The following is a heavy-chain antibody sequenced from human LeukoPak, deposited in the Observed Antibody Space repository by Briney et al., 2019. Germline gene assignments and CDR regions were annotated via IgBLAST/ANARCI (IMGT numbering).Heavy chain of an antibody. D-gene: IGHD3-22*01. V-gene: IGHV1-69*05. CDR1: GGTFSSYA. J-gene: IGHJ5*02. CDR2: IIPIFGTA. CDR3: ARANEDYYDSSGYSSWFDP. Sequence: SVKASCKASGGTFSSYAISWVRQAPGQGLEWMGGIIPIFGTANYAQMFQGRVTITTDESTSTAYMELSSLRSEDTAVYYCARANEDYYDSSGYSSWFDPWGQGTLVTVSS.